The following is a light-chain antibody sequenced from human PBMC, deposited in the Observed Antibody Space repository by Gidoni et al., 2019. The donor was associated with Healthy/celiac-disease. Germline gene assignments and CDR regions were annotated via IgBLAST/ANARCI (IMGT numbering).Light chain of an antibody. Sequence: QSVLTQPPSVSGAPGQRVTIPCTGSSSNIGAGYDVHWYQQLPGTAPKLLIYGNSNRPSGVPDRFSGSKSGTSASLAITGLQAEDEADYYCQSYDSSLSGSNVVFGGGTKLXV. CDR2: GNS. CDR1: SSNIGAGYD. V-gene: IGLV1-40*01. J-gene: IGLJ2*01. CDR3: QSYDSSLSGSNVV.